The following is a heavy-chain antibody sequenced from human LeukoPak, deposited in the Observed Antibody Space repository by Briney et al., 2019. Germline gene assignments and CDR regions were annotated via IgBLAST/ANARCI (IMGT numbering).Heavy chain of an antibody. D-gene: IGHD3-10*01. Sequence: GGSLRLSCAASDFMFATYTMNWVRQAPGKGLEWVSSISPSSFSIYYADSLKGRFTISRDNSKNSLYLQMNSLRVEDTAVYYCVSGVGMDVWGQGTTVTVSS. CDR3: VSGVGMDV. J-gene: IGHJ6*02. V-gene: IGHV3-21*01. CDR1: DFMFATYT. CDR2: ISPSSFSI.